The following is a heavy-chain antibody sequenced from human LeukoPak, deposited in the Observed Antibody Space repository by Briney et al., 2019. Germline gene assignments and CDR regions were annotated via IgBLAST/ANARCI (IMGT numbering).Heavy chain of an antibody. D-gene: IGHD3-22*01. Sequence: SETLSLTCTVSGGSISSYYWSWIRQPPGKGPEWIGYIYYSGSTNYNPSLKSRVTISVDTSKNQFSLKLSSVTAADTAVYYCARDRFGGYYDSSRRNYFDYWGQGTLVTVSS. CDR3: ARDRFGGYYDSSRRNYFDY. CDR1: GGSISSYY. V-gene: IGHV4-59*12. CDR2: IYYSGST. J-gene: IGHJ4*02.